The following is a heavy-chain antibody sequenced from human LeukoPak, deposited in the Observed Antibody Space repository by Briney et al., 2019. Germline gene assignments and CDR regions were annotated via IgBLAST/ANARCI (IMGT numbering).Heavy chain of an antibody. D-gene: IGHD2-15*01. J-gene: IGHJ6*03. Sequence: GGSLRLSCTASGFSFSSYSMNWVRQAPGKGLEWLSYIRDSGSTIYYADPVKGRFTISRDNAENSLYLQMNNLRAEDTAVYYCARESLGYCSGSSCYYYYMDFWGKGTTVTVSS. CDR3: ARESLGYCSGSSCYYYYMDF. CDR1: GFSFSSYS. CDR2: IRDSGSTI. V-gene: IGHV3-48*04.